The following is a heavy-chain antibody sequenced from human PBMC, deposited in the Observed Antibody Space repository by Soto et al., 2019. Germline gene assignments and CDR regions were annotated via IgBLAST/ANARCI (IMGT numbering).Heavy chain of an antibody. CDR3: ARDFGGHCSSTRCAPVYVDY. J-gene: IGHJ4*02. CDR1: GVSISDYY. CDR2: IHYSGST. Sequence: QVQLQESGPGLVKPSETLSLTCTVSGVSISDYYWSWIRQPPGKGLGWIGYIHYSGSTDYNPTLRSAVTISVDTTTNKFSMEQTSVTATDTAVYYCARDFGGHCSSTRCAPVYVDYWGQGTLVTVSS. D-gene: IGHD2-2*01. V-gene: IGHV4-59*01.